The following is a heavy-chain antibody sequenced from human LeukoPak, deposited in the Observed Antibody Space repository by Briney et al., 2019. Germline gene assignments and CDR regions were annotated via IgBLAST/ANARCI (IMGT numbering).Heavy chain of an antibody. D-gene: IGHD6-13*01. V-gene: IGHV3-9*01. CDR2: ISWNSGSI. Sequence: GRSLRLSCAASGFTFDDYAMHWVRQAPGKGLEWVSGISWNSGSIGYADSVKGRFTISRDNAKNSLYLQMNSLRAEDTALYYCAKERSGIAAAGTGWFDPWGQGTLVTVSS. J-gene: IGHJ5*02. CDR3: AKERSGIAAAGTGWFDP. CDR1: GFTFDDYA.